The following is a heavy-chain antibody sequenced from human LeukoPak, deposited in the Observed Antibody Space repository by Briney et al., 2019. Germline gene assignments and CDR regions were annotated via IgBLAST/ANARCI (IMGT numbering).Heavy chain of an antibody. CDR3: AREGGDSSGWYGGYYFDY. J-gene: IGHJ4*02. CDR2: IYSSGST. D-gene: IGHD6-19*01. V-gene: IGHV4-4*07. Sequence: PSETLSLTCTVSGGSISSYYWSWIRQPPGKGLEWIGRIYSSGSTNYNPSLKSRVTMSVDTSKNQFSLKLSSVTAADTAVYYCAREGGDSSGWYGGYYFDYWGQGTLVTVSS. CDR1: GGSISSYY.